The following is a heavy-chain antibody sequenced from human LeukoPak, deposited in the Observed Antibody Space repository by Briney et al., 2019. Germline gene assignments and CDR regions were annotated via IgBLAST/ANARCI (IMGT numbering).Heavy chain of an antibody. Sequence: GASLQISCQGSGSSFTNYWIGWVRQLPGKGLEWMGIIYPGDSDTRYSPSFQGQVTISGDKSISTAYLQWSSLKASDTAMYYCARFYAGYFQHWGQGTLVTVSS. D-gene: IGHD2/OR15-2a*01. V-gene: IGHV5-51*01. CDR2: IYPGDSDT. CDR1: GSSFTNYW. J-gene: IGHJ1*01. CDR3: ARFYAGYFQH.